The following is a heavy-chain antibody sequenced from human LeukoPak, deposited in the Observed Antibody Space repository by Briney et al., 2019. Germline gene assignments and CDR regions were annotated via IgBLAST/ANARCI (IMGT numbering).Heavy chain of an antibody. V-gene: IGHV3-43*01. CDR3: ARGPSGYHNT. J-gene: IGHJ4*02. Sequence: GGSLRLSCVASGFTFHEHTMHWVRQAPGKGLEWVSLISWDGGNIYYVDSVKGRFTISRDNSKNTLYLQMNSLRAEDTAVYYCARGPSGYHNTGGQGTLVTVSS. CDR2: ISWDGGNI. CDR1: GFTFHEHT. D-gene: IGHD5-12*01.